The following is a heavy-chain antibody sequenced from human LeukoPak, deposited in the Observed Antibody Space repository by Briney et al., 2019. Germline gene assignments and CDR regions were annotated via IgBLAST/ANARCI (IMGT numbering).Heavy chain of an antibody. D-gene: IGHD4-17*01. CDR2: INHSGST. CDR1: GGSFSGYY. CDR3: ARGLTTVTRRGWFDP. V-gene: IGHV4-34*01. J-gene: IGHJ5*02. Sequence: PSETLSLTCAVYGGSFSGYYWSWIRQPPGKGLEWIGEINHSGSTNYNPSLKSRVTISVDTSKNQISLKLSSVTAADTAVYYCARGLTTVTRRGWFDPWGQGTLVTVSS.